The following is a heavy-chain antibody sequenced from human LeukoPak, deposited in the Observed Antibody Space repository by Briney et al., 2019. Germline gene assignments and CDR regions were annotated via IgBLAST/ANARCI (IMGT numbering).Heavy chain of an antibody. J-gene: IGHJ6*02. CDR1: GFTFSSYW. Sequence: PGGSLRLSCAASGFTFSSYWMSWVRQAPGKGLEWVANIKQDGSEKYYVDSVKGRFTISRDNAKNSLYLQMNSLRAEDTAVYYCARDRLTGGYGMDVWGQGTTVTVSS. CDR3: ARDRLTGGYGMDV. D-gene: IGHD7-27*01. CDR2: IKQDGSEK. V-gene: IGHV3-7*01.